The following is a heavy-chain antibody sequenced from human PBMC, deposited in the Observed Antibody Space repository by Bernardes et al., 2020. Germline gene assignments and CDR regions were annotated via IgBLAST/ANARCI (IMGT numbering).Heavy chain of an antibody. CDR2: IYWDDDK. J-gene: IGHJ5*02. CDR1: GFSLSTSGVG. D-gene: IGHD2-2*02. Sequence: SGPALGKPTQTLTLTCTFSGFSLSTSGVGVGWIRQPPGKALEWLALIYWDDDKRYSPSLKSRLTITKDTSKNQVVLTMTNMDPVDTATYYCAHTRMYCSSTSCYKRVWFDPWGQGTLVTVSS. V-gene: IGHV2-5*02. CDR3: AHTRMYCSSTSCYKRVWFDP.